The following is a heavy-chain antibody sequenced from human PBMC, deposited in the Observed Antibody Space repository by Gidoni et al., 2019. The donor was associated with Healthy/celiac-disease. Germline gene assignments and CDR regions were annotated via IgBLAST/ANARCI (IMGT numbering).Heavy chain of an antibody. CDR3: ARGWSYYYGMDV. D-gene: IGHD2-15*01. CDR2: ISYDGSNK. J-gene: IGHJ6*02. CDR1: GFTFSSYA. V-gene: IGHV3-30-3*01. Sequence: QVQLVESGGGVVQPGRSLRLSCAASGFTFSSYAMPWVRQAPGKGLEWVAVISYDGSNKYYADSVKGRFTSSRDNSKNTLYLQMNSLRAEDTAVYYCARGWSYYYGMDVWGQGTTVTVSS.